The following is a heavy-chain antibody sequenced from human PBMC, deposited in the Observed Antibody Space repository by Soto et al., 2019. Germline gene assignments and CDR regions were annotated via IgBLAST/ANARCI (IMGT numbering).Heavy chain of an antibody. J-gene: IGHJ4*02. CDR2: ISGGGNPT. CDR1: GFTFSRFG. CDR3: AKDITYDSSAYDS. V-gene: IGHV3-23*01. D-gene: IGHD3-22*01. Sequence: EVQLLDSGGGLVQPGGSLRLSCAASGFTFSRFGMSWVRQAPGTGLEWVSGISGGGNPTYYSDSVQGRFTISRDSAKNTLYLQMNSLRTEDTALYYCAKDITYDSSAYDSWGQGTLVTVSS.